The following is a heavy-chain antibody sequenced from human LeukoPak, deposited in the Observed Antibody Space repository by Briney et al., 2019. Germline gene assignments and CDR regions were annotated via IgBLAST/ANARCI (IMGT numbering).Heavy chain of an antibody. Sequence: GASVKVSCKASGGTFSSYAISWVRQAPGQGLEWMGRIIPIFGIANYAQKFQGRVTITADKSTSTAYTELSSLRSEDTAVYYCARGNDYVWGSNRYNWFDPWGQGTLVTVSS. CDR1: GGTFSSYA. V-gene: IGHV1-69*04. D-gene: IGHD3-16*01. J-gene: IGHJ5*02. CDR3: ARGNDYVWGSNRYNWFDP. CDR2: IIPIFGIA.